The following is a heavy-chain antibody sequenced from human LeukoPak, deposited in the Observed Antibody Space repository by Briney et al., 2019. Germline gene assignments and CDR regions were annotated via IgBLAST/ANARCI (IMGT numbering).Heavy chain of an antibody. CDR3: ARDLTAAAHFDY. J-gene: IGHJ4*02. V-gene: IGHV3-74*01. D-gene: IGHD6-25*01. CDR1: GFTFSNYW. Sequence: QPGGSLRLSCAASGFTFSNYWMHWVRQAPGKGLVWVSRIDTDGSSATYADSVKGRFTISRDNAKTSLYLQMNSLRAEDTAVYYCARDLTAAAHFDYWGQGTLVTVSS. CDR2: IDTDGSSA.